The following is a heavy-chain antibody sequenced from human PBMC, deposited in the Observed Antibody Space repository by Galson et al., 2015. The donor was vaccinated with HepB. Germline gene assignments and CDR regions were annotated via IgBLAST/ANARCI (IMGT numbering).Heavy chain of an antibody. CDR1: GYTFTTYA. J-gene: IGHJ4*02. CDR2: INAGNGNT. CDR3: ARASDSYDFWSAYSPHFDY. Sequence: SVKVSCKAFGYTFTTYAMHWVRQAPGQRLEWMGWINAGNGNTNYSQKFQGRVTITRDTSASTAYMGLSSLRSEDTAVYYCARASDSYDFWSAYSPHFDYWGQGTLVTVSS. D-gene: IGHD3-3*01. V-gene: IGHV1-3*01.